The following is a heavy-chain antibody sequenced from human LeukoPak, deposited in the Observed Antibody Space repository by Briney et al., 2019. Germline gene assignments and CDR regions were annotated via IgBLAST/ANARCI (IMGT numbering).Heavy chain of an antibody. CDR3: AKASRRHCPNTSCYTLDY. CDR2: IKEDGSEK. V-gene: IGHV3-7*03. Sequence: GGSLRLSCAASKFTFSKYWMSWVRQAPGKGLEWVADIKEDGSEKYYVDSVKGRFTISRQNAKSSLFLQMNSLRAEDTAVYHCAKASRRHCPNTSCYTLDYWGQGTLVTVSS. CDR1: KFTFSKYW. D-gene: IGHD2-2*02. J-gene: IGHJ4*02.